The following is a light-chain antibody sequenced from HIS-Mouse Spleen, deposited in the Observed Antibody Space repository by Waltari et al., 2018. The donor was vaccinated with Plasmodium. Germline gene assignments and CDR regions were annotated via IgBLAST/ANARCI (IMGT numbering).Light chain of an antibody. Sequence: QSALTQPASVSGSPGQSITISCPGTSSDVGGSNYVSWYQQHPGKAPKLIIYDVSNRPSGVSNRFSGSKSGNTASLTISGLQAEDEADYYCSSYTSSSTHVVFGGGTKLTVL. CDR2: DVS. J-gene: IGLJ2*01. V-gene: IGLV2-14*03. CDR3: SSYTSSSTHVV. CDR1: SSDVGGSNY.